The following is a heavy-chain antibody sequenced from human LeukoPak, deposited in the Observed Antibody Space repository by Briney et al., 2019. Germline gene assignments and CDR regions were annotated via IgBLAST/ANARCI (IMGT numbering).Heavy chain of an antibody. CDR1: GGSISSGGYY. D-gene: IGHD3-10*01. CDR3: ARGITVNWFDP. CDR2: TYHSGST. Sequence: PSQTLSLTCTVSGGSISSGGYYWSWIRQPPGKGLEWIGYTYHSGSTYYNPSLKSRVTISVDRSKNQFSLKLSSVTAADTAVYYCARGITVNWFDPWGQGTLVTVSS. V-gene: IGHV4-30-2*01. J-gene: IGHJ5*02.